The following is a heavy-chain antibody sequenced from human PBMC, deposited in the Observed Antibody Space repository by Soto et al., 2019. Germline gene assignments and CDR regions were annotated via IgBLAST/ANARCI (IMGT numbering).Heavy chain of an antibody. V-gene: IGHV3-48*02. CDR3: ARDLSATVVTPPEDAFDI. J-gene: IGHJ3*02. CDR2: ISSSSSTI. Sequence: EVQLVESGGGLVQPGGSLRLSCAASGFTFSSYSMNWVRQAPGKGLEWVSYISSSSSTIYYADSVKGRLTISRDNAKNSLYLQMNSLRDEDTAVYYCARDLSATVVTPPEDAFDIWGQGTMVTVSS. D-gene: IGHD4-17*01. CDR1: GFTFSSYS.